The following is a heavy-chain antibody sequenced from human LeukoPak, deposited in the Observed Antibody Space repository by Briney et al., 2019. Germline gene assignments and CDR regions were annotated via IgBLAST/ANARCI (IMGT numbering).Heavy chain of an antibody. CDR2: IHYSGST. V-gene: IGHV4-59*01. Sequence: SETLSLTCTVSGGSIRSYYWSWIRQPPGKGLEWIGHIHYSGSTNYNPSLKSRVTISIDTSKNQFSLKLSSVTAADTAVYYCAGAVVYTSYYGVDVWGQGTTVTVSS. J-gene: IGHJ6*02. CDR3: AGAVVYTSYYGVDV. CDR1: GGSIRSYY. D-gene: IGHD6-13*01.